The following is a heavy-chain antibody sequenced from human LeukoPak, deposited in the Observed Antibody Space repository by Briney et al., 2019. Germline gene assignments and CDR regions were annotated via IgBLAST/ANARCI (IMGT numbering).Heavy chain of an antibody. CDR3: ARQRVRITMIVVVITPYFDY. Sequence: SETLSLTCAVYGGSFSGYYWSWIRQPPGKGLEWIGEINHSGSTNYNPSLKSRVTISVDTSKNQFSLKLSSVTAADTAVYYCARQRVRITMIVVVITPYFDYWGQGTLVTVSS. CDR2: INHSGST. J-gene: IGHJ4*02. V-gene: IGHV4-34*01. D-gene: IGHD3-22*01. CDR1: GGSFSGYY.